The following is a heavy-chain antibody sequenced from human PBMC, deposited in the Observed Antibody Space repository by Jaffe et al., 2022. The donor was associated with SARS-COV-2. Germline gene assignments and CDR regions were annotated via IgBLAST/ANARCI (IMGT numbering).Heavy chain of an antibody. Sequence: EVQLVQSGAEVRKPGESLKISCEVSGYSFTSYWIGWVRQMPGKGLEWMGIIYPRDSDTIYSPSFQGQVTISAEKSIRTAYLQWSSLGASDTAIYYCARVAHNWEQLNFLDYWGQGTLVTVSS. CDR2: IYPRDSDT. D-gene: IGHD1-1*01. V-gene: IGHV5-51*01. CDR1: GYSFTSYW. J-gene: IGHJ4*02. CDR3: ARVAHNWEQLNFLDY.